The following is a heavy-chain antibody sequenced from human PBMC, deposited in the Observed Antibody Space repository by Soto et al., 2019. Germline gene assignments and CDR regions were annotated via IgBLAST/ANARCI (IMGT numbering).Heavy chain of an antibody. CDR2: IYYSGST. Sequence: QVTLQESGPGLVKPSETLSLTCTVSGGSISSSSYYGGWIRQPPGKGLEWIGSIYYSGSTFYNPSLKRRVTRSVDTSMHRSALKLSSVTAADTAVYYCARRTLLRVSSRKFDYGCQGTLVTVSS. V-gene: IGHV4-39*01. J-gene: IGHJ4*02. CDR3: ARRTLLRVSSRKFDY. CDR1: GGSISSSSYY. D-gene: IGHD6-13*01.